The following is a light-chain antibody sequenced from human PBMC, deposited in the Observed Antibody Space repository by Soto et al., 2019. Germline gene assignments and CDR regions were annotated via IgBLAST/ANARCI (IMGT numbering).Light chain of an antibody. Sequence: VQMTHSASRLAAAVGDTVTVSCRSSQSFRGLLACYQQKPGTAPKLLIHDASSLQSGVPSRFRGRGSRTDSTLTITSLQPEHLATSYCQQTHSTPPLTVGAGTQVEIK. V-gene: IGKV1-39*01. J-gene: IGKJ4*01. CDR3: QQTHSTPPLT. CDR2: DAS. CDR1: QSFRGL.